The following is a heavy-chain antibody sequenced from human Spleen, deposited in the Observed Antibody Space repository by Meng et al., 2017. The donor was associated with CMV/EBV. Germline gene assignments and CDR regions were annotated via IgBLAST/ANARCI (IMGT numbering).Heavy chain of an antibody. D-gene: IGHD1-26*01. CDR1: GFHFYGFY. V-gene: IGHV1-2*02. CDR2: INPKNGDP. J-gene: IGHJ4*02. Sequence: SGFHFYGFYIRWVRRAPGQGLEWMRRINPKNGDPTYAQRFGGMVSMTTDTSITTVYMELRSLRSDDTAFYYCTRRPLGSTRPFDYWGQGTLVTVSS. CDR3: TRRPLGSTRPFDY.